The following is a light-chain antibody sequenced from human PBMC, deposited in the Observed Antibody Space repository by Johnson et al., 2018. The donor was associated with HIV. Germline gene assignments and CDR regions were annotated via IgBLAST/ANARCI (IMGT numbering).Light chain of an antibody. CDR3: GTWDSSLSAYV. CDR2: DNN. CDR1: SSNIGNNY. Sequence: QSVLTQPPSVSAAPGQKVTISCSGSSSNIGNNYVSWYQQLPGTAPKLLIYDNNKRPSGIPDRFSGSKSGTSATLDITGLQTGDEADYYCGTWDSSLSAYVFGTETKVIVL. V-gene: IGLV1-51*01. J-gene: IGLJ1*01.